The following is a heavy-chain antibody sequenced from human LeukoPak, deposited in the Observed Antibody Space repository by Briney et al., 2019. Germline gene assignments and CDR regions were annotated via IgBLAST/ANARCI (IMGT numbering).Heavy chain of an antibody. CDR1: GGSISSSSHY. CDR3: ARRSITIFGVVSLEYYFDY. V-gene: IGHV4-39*01. J-gene: IGHJ4*02. CDR2: ICYSGST. Sequence: SETLSLTCTVSGGSISSSSHYWGWIRQPPGKGLEWIGSICYSGSTYYNPSLKSRVTISVDTSKNQFSLKLSSVTAADTAVYYCARRSITIFGVVSLEYYFDYWGQGTLVTVSS. D-gene: IGHD3-3*01.